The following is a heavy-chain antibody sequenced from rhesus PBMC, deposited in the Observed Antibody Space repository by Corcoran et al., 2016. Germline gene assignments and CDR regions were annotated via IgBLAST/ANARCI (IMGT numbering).Heavy chain of an antibody. J-gene: IGHJ5-1*01. D-gene: IGHD3-28*01. CDR1: GGSISSSNW. CDR2: SSGRGGST. Sequence: QVQLQESGPGLVKPSETLSLTCAVSGGSISSSNWWSWIRQPPGKGLEWIGRSSGRGGSTSDTPSLMSRVTISKDTSKNQFSLKLSSVTAADTAVYYCARSAGLRFDVWGAGVLVTVSS. V-gene: IGHV4-92*01. CDR3: ARSAGLRFDV.